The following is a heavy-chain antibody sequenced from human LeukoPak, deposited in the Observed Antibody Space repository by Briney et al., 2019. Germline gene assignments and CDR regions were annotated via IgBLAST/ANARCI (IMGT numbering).Heavy chain of an antibody. CDR2: ISYRGNT. Sequence: SETLSLTCTVSGGSTSSYYWNWIRQPPGKGLEWIGCISYRGNTNYSPSLKSRVTISLDTSKNQFSLKLSSVTAADTAVYYCAREGLGTPFDYWGQGTVVTVSS. CDR1: GGSTSSYY. D-gene: IGHD1-14*01. V-gene: IGHV4-59*01. J-gene: IGHJ4*03. CDR3: AREGLGTPFDY.